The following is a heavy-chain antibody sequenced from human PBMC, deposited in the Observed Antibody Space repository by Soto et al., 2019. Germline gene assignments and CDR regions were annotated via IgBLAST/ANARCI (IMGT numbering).Heavy chain of an antibody. J-gene: IGHJ4*02. CDR3: AKSRVFIGAIVTLLDS. V-gene: IGHV3-23*01. D-gene: IGHD3-16*02. Sequence: EVQLLESGGGLVQPGGSLTLSCATSGFTFSSYAMVWVRQAAEKGLEWVASISNHGDTAYYADSVKGRFTISRGNSENTLYRQMNGLRADDTALYFCAKSRVFIGAIVTLLDSWGQGTQVTVSS. CDR1: GFTFSSYA. CDR2: ISNHGDTA.